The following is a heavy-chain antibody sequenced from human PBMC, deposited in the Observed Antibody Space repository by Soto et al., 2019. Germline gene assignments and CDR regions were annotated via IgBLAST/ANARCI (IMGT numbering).Heavy chain of an antibody. CDR1: SGSFSDYY. Sequence: LSLTCAVYSGSFSDYYWSWIRQPPGKGLEWIGEINHSGSTNYNPSLKSRVTISVDTSKNQFSLMLSSVTAADTAVYYCASSGYSSGWYMGWGQGTLVTVSS. V-gene: IGHV4-34*01. CDR2: INHSGST. CDR3: ASSGYSSGWYMG. J-gene: IGHJ4*02. D-gene: IGHD6-19*01.